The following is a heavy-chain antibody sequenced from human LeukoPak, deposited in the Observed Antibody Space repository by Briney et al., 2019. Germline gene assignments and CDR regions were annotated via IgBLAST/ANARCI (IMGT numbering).Heavy chain of an antibody. D-gene: IGHD1-26*01. Sequence: GGSLRLSCAASGFTFSSYDMHWVRQATGKGLEWVSAIGTAGDTYYPGSVKGRFTISRDNAKNSLYLQMNSLRAEDTAVYYCARVYRGFTYFDYWGQGTLVTVSS. V-gene: IGHV3-13*01. CDR3: ARVYRGFTYFDY. J-gene: IGHJ4*02. CDR1: GFTFSSYD. CDR2: IGTAGDT.